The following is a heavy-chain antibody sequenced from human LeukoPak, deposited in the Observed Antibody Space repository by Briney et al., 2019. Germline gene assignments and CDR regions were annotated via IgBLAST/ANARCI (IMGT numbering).Heavy chain of an antibody. CDR2: IKQDGSEK. J-gene: IGHJ6*02. CDR3: ARSPDLYGDYAYYYGMDV. CDR1: GFTFSSYW. D-gene: IGHD4-17*01. V-gene: IGHV3-7*01. Sequence: QSGGSLRLSCAASGFTFSSYWMSWVRQAPGKGLEWVANIKQDGSEKYYVDSVKGRFTISRDNAKNSLYLQMNSLRAEDTAVYYCARSPDLYGDYAYYYGMDVWGQGTTVTVSS.